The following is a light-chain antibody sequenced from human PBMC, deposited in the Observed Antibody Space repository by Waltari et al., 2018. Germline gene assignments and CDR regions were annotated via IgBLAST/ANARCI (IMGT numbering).Light chain of an antibody. CDR3: QKYSSSPHS. Sequence: VLLTQSPAPLSLSPGEGATLSCRATQNVNNYLAWYQQKPGQAPRLLIYGASSRSTGIPDRFSGSGSGTDFTLTISSLEPEDFAVYYGQKYSSSPHSFGPGTKVEIK. J-gene: IGKJ2*03. CDR2: GAS. CDR1: QNVNNY. V-gene: IGKV3-20*01.